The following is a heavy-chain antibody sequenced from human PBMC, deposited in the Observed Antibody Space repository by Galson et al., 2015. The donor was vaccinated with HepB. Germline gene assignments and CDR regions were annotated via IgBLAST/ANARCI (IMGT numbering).Heavy chain of an antibody. V-gene: IGHV3-48*02. D-gene: IGHD5-18*01. Sequence: SLRLSCAASGFTFSSYSMNWVRQAPGKGLEWVSYITSSNAIYYADSVKGRFTISRDNAKNSLYLQMNGLRDEDTAIYYCASVDTSMGSWGQGTLVTVSS. CDR2: ITSSNAI. CDR1: GFTFSSYS. J-gene: IGHJ4*02. CDR3: ASVDTSMGS.